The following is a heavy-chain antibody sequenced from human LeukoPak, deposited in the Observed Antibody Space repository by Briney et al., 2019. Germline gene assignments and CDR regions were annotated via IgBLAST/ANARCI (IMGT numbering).Heavy chain of an antibody. CDR3: AREGYGGWFDP. CDR1: GFTFTSYS. J-gene: IGHJ5*02. D-gene: IGHD5-18*01. Sequence: GGSLRLSCAPSGFTFTSYSMNWVRQAPGKGLEWVSSISSSSSYIYYADSVKGRFTISRDNAKHSLYLQMNSLRAEDTAVYYCAREGYGGWFDPGGQGTLVTVSP. CDR2: ISSSSSYI. V-gene: IGHV3-21*01.